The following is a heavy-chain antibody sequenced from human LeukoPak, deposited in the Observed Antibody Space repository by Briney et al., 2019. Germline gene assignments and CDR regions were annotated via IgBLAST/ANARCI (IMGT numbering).Heavy chain of an antibody. CDR2: IKQDGSEK. V-gene: IGHV3-7*01. Sequence: GGSLRLSCAASGFTFSSYWMSWVRQAPGKGLEWVANIKQDGSEKYYVDSVKGRFTISRDNAKNSLYLQMNSLRAEDTAVYYCARESGRALREWLRPIYFDYWGQGTLVTVSS. CDR1: GFTFSSYW. D-gene: IGHD5-12*01. J-gene: IGHJ4*02. CDR3: ARESGRALREWLRPIYFDY.